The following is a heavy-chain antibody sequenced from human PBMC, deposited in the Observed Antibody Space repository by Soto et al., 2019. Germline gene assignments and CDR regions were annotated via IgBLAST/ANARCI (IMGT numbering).Heavy chain of an antibody. D-gene: IGHD2-2*01. CDR2: IYYSGST. Sequence: QVQLQESGPGLAKPSQTLSLTCTVSGGSISSGGYYWSWIRQHPGKGLEWIGYIYYSGSTYYNPSLKSRVTISVDTSKNQFSLKLSSVTAADTAVYYCARDRYCSSTSCYGVASWFDPWGQGTLVTVSS. J-gene: IGHJ5*02. CDR1: GGSISSGGYY. CDR3: ARDRYCSSTSCYGVASWFDP. V-gene: IGHV4-31*03.